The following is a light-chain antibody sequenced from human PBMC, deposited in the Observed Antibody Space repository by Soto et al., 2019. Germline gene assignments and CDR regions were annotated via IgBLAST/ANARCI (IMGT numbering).Light chain of an antibody. CDR1: QGIRRD. Sequence: DIQITQSPSSLSASVGARVTVTCRASQGIRRDLGWYQQKPGEAPPRLIFDAPGLQSGVPSRFRGSGSGTEFTLTISSMQPEEVATYYCIQHTSYRFTCGPGTKVDIK. V-gene: IGKV1-17*01. CDR3: IQHTSYRFT. J-gene: IGKJ3*01. CDR2: DAP.